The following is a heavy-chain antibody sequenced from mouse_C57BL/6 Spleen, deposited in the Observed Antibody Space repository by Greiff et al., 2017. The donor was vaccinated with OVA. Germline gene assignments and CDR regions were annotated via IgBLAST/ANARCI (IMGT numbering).Heavy chain of an antibody. J-gene: IGHJ4*01. V-gene: IGHV1-72*01. CDR1: GYTFTSYW. CDR3: ARWYYYGSSYGDYAMDY. CDR2: IDPNSGGT. Sequence: QVHVKQPGAELVKPGASVKLSCKASGYTFTSYWMHWVKQRPGRGLEWIGRIDPNSGGTKYNEKFKSKATLTVDKPSSTAYMQLSSLTSEDSAVYYCARWYYYGSSYGDYAMDYWGQGTSVTVSS. D-gene: IGHD1-1*01.